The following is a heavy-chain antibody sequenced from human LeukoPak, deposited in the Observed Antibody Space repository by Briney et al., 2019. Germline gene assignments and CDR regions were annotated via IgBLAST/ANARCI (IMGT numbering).Heavy chain of an antibody. CDR3: ARGPERTVTTYYYYYYGMDV. J-gene: IGHJ6*02. V-gene: IGHV1-2*02. CDR1: GYTFTGYY. Sequence: ASVKVSCKASGYTFTGYYMHWVRQAPGQGLEWMGWINPNSGGINYAQKFQGRVTMTRGTSISTAYMELSRLRSDDTAVYYCARGPERTVTTYYYYYYGMDVWGQGTTVTVSS. D-gene: IGHD4-17*01. CDR2: INPNSGGI.